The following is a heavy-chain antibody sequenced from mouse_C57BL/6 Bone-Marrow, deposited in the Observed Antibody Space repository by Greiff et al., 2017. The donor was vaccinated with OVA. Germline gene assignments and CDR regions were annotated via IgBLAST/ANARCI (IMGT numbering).Heavy chain of an antibody. J-gene: IGHJ3*01. V-gene: IGHV5-9-1*02. CDR2: ISSGGDYI. Sequence: EVKVEESGEGLVKPGGSLKLSCAASGFTFSSYAMSWVHQTPEKRLEWVAYISSGGDYIYYADTVKGRFTISRDNARNTLYLQMSSLKAEDTAMYYCTRDVWFAYWGQGTLVTVSA. CDR1: GFTFSSYA. CDR3: TRDVWFAY.